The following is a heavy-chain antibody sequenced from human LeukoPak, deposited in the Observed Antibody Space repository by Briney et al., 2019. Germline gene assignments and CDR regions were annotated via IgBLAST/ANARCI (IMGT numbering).Heavy chain of an antibody. CDR2: ISGDGGSR. Sequence: GGSLRLSCAVSGFIFNHYAMNWVRQAPGKGLEWVSFISGDGGSRYYADSVKGRFTISRDNSKNMVYLQMNSLRAEDAATYYCAKMQGYFDYWGQGSLVTVSS. V-gene: IGHV3-43*02. CDR1: GFIFNHYA. CDR3: AKMQGYFDY. J-gene: IGHJ4*02.